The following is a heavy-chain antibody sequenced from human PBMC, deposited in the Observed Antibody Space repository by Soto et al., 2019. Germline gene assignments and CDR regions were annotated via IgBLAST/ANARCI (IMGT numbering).Heavy chain of an antibody. CDR1: GGTFSSYA. CDR3: ARRSKCSGGSCYYDWFDP. D-gene: IGHD2-15*01. J-gene: IGHJ5*02. Sequence: SVKVSCKASGGTFSSYAISWVRQAPGQGLEWMGGIIPIFGTANYAQKFQGRVTITADESTSTAYMELSSLRSEDTAVYYFARRSKCSGGSCYYDWFDPWGQGTLVTVSS. CDR2: IIPIFGTA. V-gene: IGHV1-69*13.